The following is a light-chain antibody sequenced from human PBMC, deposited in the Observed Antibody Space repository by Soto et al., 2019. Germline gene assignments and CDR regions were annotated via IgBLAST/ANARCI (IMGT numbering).Light chain of an antibody. CDR2: GDS. V-gene: IGLV1-40*01. CDR3: QSYDSSLSGVI. J-gene: IGLJ2*01. CDR1: SSNIGAGYG. Sequence: QSVLTQPPSVSGAPGQRVTISCTGSSSNIGAGYGVHWYIQLPGTAPKLLVYGDSNRPSGVPDRFSGSKSDTSASLAITWLQAEDEADYYCQSYDSSLSGVIFGGGTKLTVL.